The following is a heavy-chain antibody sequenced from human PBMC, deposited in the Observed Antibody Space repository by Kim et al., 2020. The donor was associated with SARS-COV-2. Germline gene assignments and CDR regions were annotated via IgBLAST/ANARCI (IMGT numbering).Heavy chain of an antibody. CDR2: IWYDGSNK. D-gene: IGHD5-18*01. Sequence: GGSLRLSCAASGFTFSSYGMHWVRQAPGKGLEWVAVIWYDGSNKYYADSVKGRFTISRDNSKNTLYLQMNSLRAEDTAVYYCARSWIQLWAPLVHWGQGTLVTVSS. CDR1: GFTFSSYG. CDR3: ARSWIQLWAPLVH. J-gene: IGHJ4*02. V-gene: IGHV3-33*01.